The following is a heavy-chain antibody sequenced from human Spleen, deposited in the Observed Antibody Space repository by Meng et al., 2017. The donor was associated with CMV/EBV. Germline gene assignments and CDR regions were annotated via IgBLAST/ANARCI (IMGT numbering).Heavy chain of an antibody. CDR3: ARDPFSGSPSFFDY. V-gene: IGHV3-23*01. Sequence: GGSLRLSCAASGFTFSSYGMSWVRQAPGKGLEWVSGFSGSGDSTYYADSVKGRFTISRDNSKNTLYLQMNSLRVEDTAVYYCARDPFSGSPSFFDYWGQGTLVTVSS. CDR1: GFTFSSYG. D-gene: IGHD1-26*01. J-gene: IGHJ4*02. CDR2: FSGSGDST.